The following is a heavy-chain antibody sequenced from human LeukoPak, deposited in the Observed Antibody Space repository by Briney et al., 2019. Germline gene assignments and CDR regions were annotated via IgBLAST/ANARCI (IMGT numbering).Heavy chain of an antibody. Sequence: ASVKVSCKASGYTFSTYGITWVRQARGQGLEWMGWISGHQGNTKYAQNFQGRVTMTIDTSTSTAYMDLRSLRSDDTAVYFCARSDLATITAGPFEYWGQGTLVAVSS. J-gene: IGHJ4*02. CDR2: ISGHQGNT. CDR3: ARSDLATITAGPFEY. V-gene: IGHV1-18*01. D-gene: IGHD5-12*01. CDR1: GYTFSTYG.